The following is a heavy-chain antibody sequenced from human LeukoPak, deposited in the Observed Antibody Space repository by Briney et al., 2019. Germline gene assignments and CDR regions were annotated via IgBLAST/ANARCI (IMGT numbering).Heavy chain of an antibody. CDR2: IRSKAHGGTT. D-gene: IGHD2-15*01. CDR3: TRAGRYCSGGSCYSFY. V-gene: IGHV3-49*03. J-gene: IGHJ4*02. CDR1: GFTFGDYA. Sequence: PGGSLRLSCTASGFTFGDYAMSALRQAPGEGLEWVGFIRSKAHGGTTEYAASVKGRFTISRDDSKSIAYLQMDSLKTEDTAVYYCTRAGRYCSGGSCYSFYWGQGALVTVSS.